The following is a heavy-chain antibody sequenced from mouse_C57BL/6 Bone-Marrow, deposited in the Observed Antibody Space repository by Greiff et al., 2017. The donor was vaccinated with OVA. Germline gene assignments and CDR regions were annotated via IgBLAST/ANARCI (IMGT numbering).Heavy chain of an antibody. Sequence: VQLQQSGAELVRPGTSVKMSCKASGYTFTNYWIGWAKQRPGHGLEWIGDIYPGGGYTNYNEKFKGKATLTADKSSSTAYMQFSSLTSEDSAIYYSARGGLLFYWYFDVWGTGTTVTVSS. CDR2: IYPGGGYT. CDR3: ARGGLLFYWYFDV. D-gene: IGHD2-1*01. V-gene: IGHV1-63*01. J-gene: IGHJ1*03. CDR1: GYTFTNYW.